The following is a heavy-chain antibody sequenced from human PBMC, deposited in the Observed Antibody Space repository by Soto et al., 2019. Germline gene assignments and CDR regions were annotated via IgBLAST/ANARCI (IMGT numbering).Heavy chain of an antibody. J-gene: IGHJ3*02. D-gene: IGHD5-18*01. Sequence: PSETLSLTCTVPGGSISSGGYYWSWIRQHPGKGLEWLGYLYYSGSTYSNPSLKSRVTIPVATSKNQFSLKLSAVTAADTAVYYCARAQTSRRGCSYGLVPATARGAFDIWGQGTMVT. CDR2: LYYSGST. CDR3: ARAQTSRRGCSYGLVPATARGAFDI. V-gene: IGHV4-31*03. CDR1: GGSISSGGYY.